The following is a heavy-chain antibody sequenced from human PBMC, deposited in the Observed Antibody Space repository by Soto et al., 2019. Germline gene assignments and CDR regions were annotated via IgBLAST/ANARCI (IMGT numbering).Heavy chain of an antibody. CDR1: GYTLTELS. Sequence: ASVKVSCKVSGYTLTELSMHWVRQAPGKGLEWMGGFDPEDGETIYAQKFQGRVTMTEDTSTDTAYMELSSLRSEDTAVYYCATFEPDSSGRLHYYYGMDVWGQGTTVTVSS. D-gene: IGHD3-22*01. V-gene: IGHV1-24*01. CDR3: ATFEPDSSGRLHYYYGMDV. J-gene: IGHJ6*02. CDR2: FDPEDGET.